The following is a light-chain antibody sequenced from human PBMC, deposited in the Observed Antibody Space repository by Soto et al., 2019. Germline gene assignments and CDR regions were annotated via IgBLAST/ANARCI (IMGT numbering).Light chain of an antibody. J-gene: IGKJ1*01. CDR2: AAS. CDR3: QQSYSTPWT. V-gene: IGKV1-39*01. Sequence: IQMTQSPSSLSASVRDRVTITCRASQNTRGYLNWYQQKPGKAPKLLIYAASSLQSGILSRFSGSGSETDFTLTISSLQPEDFATYYCQQSYSTPWTFGQGTKVDI. CDR1: QNTRGY.